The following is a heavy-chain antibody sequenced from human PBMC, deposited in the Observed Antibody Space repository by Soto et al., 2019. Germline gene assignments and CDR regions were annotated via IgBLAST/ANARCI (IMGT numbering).Heavy chain of an antibody. Sequence: QVQLMQSGAEVKKPGASVKVSCKASGDAFTEYYIHWVRQAPGQGLEWMGTVNPSGGHTTYAQHVLGRVTMTRDTATSTLYMELTSLTSEDTAGYYCARGGHVVVVTAALDYWGQGTLVTVSS. CDR2: VNPSGGHT. D-gene: IGHD2-21*02. CDR3: ARGGHVVVVTAALDY. J-gene: IGHJ4*02. V-gene: IGHV1-46*01. CDR1: GDAFTEYY.